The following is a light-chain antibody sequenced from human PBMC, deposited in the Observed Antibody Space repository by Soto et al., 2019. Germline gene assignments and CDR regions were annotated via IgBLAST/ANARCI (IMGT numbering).Light chain of an antibody. CDR1: QGLSVN. CDR2: GAS. Sequence: EIVLTQSPATLSVSPGEGATLSCRASQGLSVNLAWYQQKPGQAPRLLIYGASIRATGVPARFSGSGSGTDFTLTISRLEPEDFAVYYCQQYGSSLWTFGQGTKVDIK. J-gene: IGKJ1*01. CDR3: QQYGSSLWT. V-gene: IGKV3-20*01.